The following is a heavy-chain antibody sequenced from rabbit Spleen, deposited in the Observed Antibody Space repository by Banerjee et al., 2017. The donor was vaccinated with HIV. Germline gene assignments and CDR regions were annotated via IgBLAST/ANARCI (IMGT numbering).Heavy chain of an antibody. Sequence: QSLEESGGDLVKPGASLTLTCPASGFSFSFSNYLCWVRQPPGKGPEWIACIAAGVSGTTYYATWAKGRFTISNPSSTTVTLQMTSLTAADTATYFCARDSGTSFSTYGMDLWGQGTLVTVS. J-gene: IGHJ6*01. CDR1: GFSFSFSNY. D-gene: IGHD8-1*01. CDR3: ARDSGTSFSTYGMDL. CDR2: IAAGVSGTT. V-gene: IGHV1S40*01.